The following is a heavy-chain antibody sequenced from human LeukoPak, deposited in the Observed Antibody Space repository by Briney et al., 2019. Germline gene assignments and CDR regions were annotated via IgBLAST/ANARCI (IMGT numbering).Heavy chain of an antibody. CDR2: IQYDGGIG. J-gene: IGHJ4*02. CDR3: VRDGAHWDLDY. D-gene: IGHD7-27*01. V-gene: IGHV3-30*02. CDR1: GFSFISSG. Sequence: PGGSLRLSCAASGFSFISSGMHWVRQAPDKGLESVAFIQYDGGIGYYADSVNSRFTISRDNSKSTVRLQMNSLRPEDTAVYYCVRDGAHWDLDYWGQGTLVTVSS.